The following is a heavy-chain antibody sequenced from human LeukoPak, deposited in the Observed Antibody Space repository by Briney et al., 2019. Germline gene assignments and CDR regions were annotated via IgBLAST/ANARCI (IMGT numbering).Heavy chain of an antibody. J-gene: IGHJ4*02. CDR3: ARVGDYDYVWGSYRYSYYFDY. CDR1: GGSISSGDYY. CDR2: TYYSGST. D-gene: IGHD3-16*02. V-gene: IGHV4-30-4*01. Sequence: SETLSHTCTVSGGSISSGDYYWSWIRQPPGKGLEWIGYTYYSGSTYYNPSLKSRVTISVDTSKNQFSLKLSSVTAADTAVYYCARVGDYDYVWGSYRYSYYFDYWGQGTLVTVSS.